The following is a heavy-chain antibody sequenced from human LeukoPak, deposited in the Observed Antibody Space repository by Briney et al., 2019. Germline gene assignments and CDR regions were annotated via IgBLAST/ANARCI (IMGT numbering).Heavy chain of an antibody. D-gene: IGHD3/OR15-3a*01. CDR2: IYHSGST. V-gene: IGHV4-4*02. CDR1: GFTFSSYSM. Sequence: GSLRLSCAASGFTFSSYSMNWVRQPPGKGLEWIGEIYHSGSTNYNPSLKSRVTISVDKSKNQFSLKLSSVTAADTAVYYCARDARTGYFDYWGQGTLVTVSS. J-gene: IGHJ4*02. CDR3: ARDARTGYFDY.